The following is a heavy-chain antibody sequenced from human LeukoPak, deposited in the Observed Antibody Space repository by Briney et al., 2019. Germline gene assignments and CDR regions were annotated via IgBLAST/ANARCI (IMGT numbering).Heavy chain of an antibody. CDR1: GFTFSSYS. V-gene: IGHV3-48*02. CDR2: ISSSSTI. D-gene: IGHD6-19*01. CDR3: ARDSAVATYYGVDV. J-gene: IGHJ6*02. Sequence: GGSLRLSCAASGFTFSSYSMNWVRQAPGKGLEWVSYISSSSTIYYADSVKGRFTISRDNAKNSLYLQKNSLRDEDTAVYYCARDSAVATYYGVDVWGQGTTVTVSS.